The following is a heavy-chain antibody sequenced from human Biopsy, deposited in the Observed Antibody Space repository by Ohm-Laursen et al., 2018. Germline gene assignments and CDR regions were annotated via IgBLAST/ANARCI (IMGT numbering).Heavy chain of an antibody. Sequence: GTLSLTCSVSGVSISSYFWSWIRQPLGKGLEWIGYVSYSGNTKYNPSLKSRVTISVDTSKNHFPLKLTSVTAADTAVYYCARDYDTSGYYYVSWGQGTLVTVSS. V-gene: IGHV4-59*08. J-gene: IGHJ5*02. D-gene: IGHD3-22*01. CDR2: VSYSGNT. CDR1: GVSISSYF. CDR3: ARDYDTSGYYYVS.